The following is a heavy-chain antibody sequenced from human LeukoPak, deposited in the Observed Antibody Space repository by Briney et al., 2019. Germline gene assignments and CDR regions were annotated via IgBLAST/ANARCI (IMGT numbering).Heavy chain of an antibody. CDR2: ILYDGSNK. Sequence: GGSLRLSCAASGFTFSSYSMNWVRQAPGKGLEWVAFILYDGSNKYYADSVKGRFTISRDNSKNTLYLQMNSLRAEDTAVYYCAKDSILGAWYQLSYAFDIWGQGTMVTVSS. J-gene: IGHJ3*02. V-gene: IGHV3-30*02. D-gene: IGHD2-2*01. CDR3: AKDSILGAWYQLSYAFDI. CDR1: GFTFSSYS.